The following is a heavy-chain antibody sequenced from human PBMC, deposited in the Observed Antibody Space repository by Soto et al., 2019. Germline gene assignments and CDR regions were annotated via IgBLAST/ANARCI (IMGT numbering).Heavy chain of an antibody. CDR2: IFSNDEK. J-gene: IGHJ3*02. Sequence: QVTLKESGPVLVKPTETLTLTCTVSGFSLSNARMGVSWIRQPPGKALEWLAHIFSNDEKSYSTSLKSRLTISKDTSKSQVVLTMTNMDPVDTATYYCARTTYDYIWGSYRYTAAFYIWGQGTMVTVSS. V-gene: IGHV2-26*01. CDR1: GFSLSNARMG. CDR3: ARTTYDYIWGSYRYTAAFYI. D-gene: IGHD3-16*02.